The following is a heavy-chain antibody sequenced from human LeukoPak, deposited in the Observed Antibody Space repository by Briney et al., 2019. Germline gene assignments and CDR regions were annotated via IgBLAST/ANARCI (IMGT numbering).Heavy chain of an antibody. D-gene: IGHD3-22*01. J-gene: IGHJ5*02. Sequence: SGTLSLTCAVYGGSFSGYYWSWIRQPPGKGLEWIGEINHSGSTNYNPSLKSRVTISVDTSKNQFSLKLSSVTAADTAVYYCARGRVYYYDSSGYYYAVYWFDPWGQGTLVTVSS. CDR3: ARGRVYYYDSSGYYYAVYWFDP. V-gene: IGHV4-34*01. CDR1: GGSFSGYY. CDR2: INHSGST.